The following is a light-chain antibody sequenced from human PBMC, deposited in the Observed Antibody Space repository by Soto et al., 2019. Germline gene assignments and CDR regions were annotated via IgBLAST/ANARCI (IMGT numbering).Light chain of an antibody. CDR2: MTS. V-gene: IGKV1-5*03. CDR3: QQYYNSPRT. J-gene: IGKJ1*01. Sequence: DIQMTQSPSALSASVGDRVTITCRASQSVSPWLAWYQHKPGKAPKLLISMTSNLEIRVPSQFSSSGSGTAFTLTISSLQPDDFAIYYCQQYYNSPRTFGQGTKV. CDR1: QSVSPW.